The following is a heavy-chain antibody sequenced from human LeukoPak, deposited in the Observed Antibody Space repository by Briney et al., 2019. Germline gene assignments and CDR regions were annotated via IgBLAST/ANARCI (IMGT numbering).Heavy chain of an antibody. D-gene: IGHD4-17*01. Sequence: GGSLRLSCAASGFTVSSNYMSWVRQAPGKGLEWVSVIYSGGSTYYADSVKGRFTISRDNSKNTLYLQMTGRRAEDTAVYYCAATVTIDAFDIWGQGRMVTVSA. CDR1: GFTVSSNY. V-gene: IGHV3-53*01. CDR2: IYSGGST. J-gene: IGHJ3*02. CDR3: AATVTIDAFDI.